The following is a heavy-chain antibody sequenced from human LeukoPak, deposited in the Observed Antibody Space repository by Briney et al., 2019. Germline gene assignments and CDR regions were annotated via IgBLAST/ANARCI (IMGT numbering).Heavy chain of an antibody. V-gene: IGHV1-69*13. Sequence: SVKLSCKASGGTFISYAISWVRHAPGQGLEWMGGIIPIFGTANYAQKFQGRVTITADESTSTAYMELRSLRSDDTAVYYCASTRGYSGYTPYYFDYWGQGTLVTVSS. J-gene: IGHJ4*02. CDR2: IIPIFGTA. CDR3: ASTRGYSGYTPYYFDY. D-gene: IGHD5-12*01. CDR1: GGTFISYA.